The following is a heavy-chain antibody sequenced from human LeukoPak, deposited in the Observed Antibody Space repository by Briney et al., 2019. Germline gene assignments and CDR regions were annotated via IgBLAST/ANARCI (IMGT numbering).Heavy chain of an antibody. Sequence: SETLSLTCTVSGGSISSSSYYWGWIRQPPGKGQEWIGSIYYSGSTYYNPSLKSRVTISVDTSKNQFSLKLSSVTAADTAVYYCARRSSSWYPNDYWGQGTLITVSS. V-gene: IGHV4-39*01. CDR2: IYYSGST. J-gene: IGHJ4*02. CDR3: ARRSSSWYPNDY. CDR1: GGSISSSSYY. D-gene: IGHD6-13*01.